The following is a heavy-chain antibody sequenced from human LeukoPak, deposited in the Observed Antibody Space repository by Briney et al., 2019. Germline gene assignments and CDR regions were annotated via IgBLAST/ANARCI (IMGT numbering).Heavy chain of an antibody. V-gene: IGHV1-2*06. Sequence: ASVKVSCKASGYTFTGYSMHWARQAPGQGLEWMGRINPNSGGTQYAQKFQGRVTMTSDSSIITVYMELSSLRSDDTAIYYCARDRAFRGGGFHPWGQGTLVTVSS. CDR1: GYTFTGYS. J-gene: IGHJ5*02. D-gene: IGHD3-10*01. CDR2: INPNSGGT. CDR3: ARDRAFRGGGFHP.